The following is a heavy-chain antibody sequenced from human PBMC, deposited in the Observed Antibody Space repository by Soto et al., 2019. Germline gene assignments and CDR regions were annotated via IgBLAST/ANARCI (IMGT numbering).Heavy chain of an antibody. D-gene: IGHD2-15*01. J-gene: IGHJ2*01. CDR2: ISSSSSYV. CDR3: ARDLVVRGYFDL. CDR1: GFTFSSYS. Sequence: EVQLVESGGGLVKPGGSLRLSCAASGFTFSSYSMNWVRQAPGKGLEWVSSISSSSSYVYYADSVKGRFTISRDNAKNSLYLQMISLSAEDTAVYYCARDLVVRGYFDLWGRGTLVTVSS. V-gene: IGHV3-21*01.